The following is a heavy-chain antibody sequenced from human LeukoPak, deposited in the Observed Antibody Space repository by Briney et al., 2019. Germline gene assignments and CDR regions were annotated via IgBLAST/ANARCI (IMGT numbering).Heavy chain of an antibody. CDR3: ARDQSFQGQFDY. Sequence: TGGSLRLSCAASGFTFSSYAMHWVRQAPGKGLEWVSYISSSGSTIYYADSVKGRFTISRDNAKNSLYLQMNSLRAEDTAVYYCARDQSFQGQFDYWGQGTLVTVSS. J-gene: IGHJ4*02. V-gene: IGHV3-48*04. CDR2: ISSSGSTI. D-gene: IGHD3-16*02. CDR1: GFTFSSYA.